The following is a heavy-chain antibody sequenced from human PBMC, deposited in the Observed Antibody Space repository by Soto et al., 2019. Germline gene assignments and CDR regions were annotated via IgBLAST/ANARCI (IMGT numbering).Heavy chain of an antibody. CDR1: GGSISSGDYY. CDR2: TYYSGST. V-gene: IGHV4-30-4*01. CDR3: ARGTLSDPLYFDY. Sequence: QVQLQESGPGLVKPSQTLSLTCTVSGGSISSGDYYWSWIRQPPGKGLEWIGYTYYSGSTYYNPSLKSRVTISVDTSKNQFSLKLSSVTAADTAVYYCARGTLSDPLYFDYWGQGTLVTVSS. D-gene: IGHD1-7*01. J-gene: IGHJ4*02.